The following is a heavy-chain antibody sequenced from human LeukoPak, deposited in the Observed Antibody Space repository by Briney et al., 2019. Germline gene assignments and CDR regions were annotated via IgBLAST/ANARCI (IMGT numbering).Heavy chain of an antibody. CDR3: ARGTTVVTPLDY. CDR2: IIPIFGTA. V-gene: IGHV1-69*13. Sequence: SVTVSCKASGGTFSSYAISWVRQAPGQGLEWMGGIIPIFGTANYAQKFQGRVTITADESTSTAYMELSSLRSEDTAVYYCARGTTVVTPLDYWGQGTLVTVSS. CDR1: GGTFSSYA. D-gene: IGHD4-23*01. J-gene: IGHJ4*02.